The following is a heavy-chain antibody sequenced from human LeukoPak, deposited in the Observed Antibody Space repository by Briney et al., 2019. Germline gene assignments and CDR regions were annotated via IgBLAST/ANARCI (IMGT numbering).Heavy chain of an antibody. J-gene: IGHJ3*01. Sequence: SETLSFTCSVSGGSLNPYYWSWIRQSAGKGLEWGGRIYTDADTAYNPSLKSRVTMSVDTSKNPFYLQLSSVTAADTALYYCARYCNDGGFATFDVWGQGTRVIVS. CDR2: IYTDADT. V-gene: IGHV4-59*10. CDR3: ARYCNDGGFATFDV. CDR1: GGSLNPYY. D-gene: IGHD2/OR15-2a*01.